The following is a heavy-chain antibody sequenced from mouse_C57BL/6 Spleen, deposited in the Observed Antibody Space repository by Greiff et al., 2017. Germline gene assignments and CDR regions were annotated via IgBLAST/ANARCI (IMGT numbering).Heavy chain of an antibody. J-gene: IGHJ1*03. CDR2: IHPNSGST. D-gene: IGHD1-1*01. V-gene: IGHV1-64*01. CDR3: ARSLITTVVATRYWYFDV. CDR1: GYTFTSYW. Sequence: VQLQQPGAELVKPGASVKLSCKASGYTFTSYWMHWVKQRPGQGLEWIGMIHPNSGSTNYNEKFKSKATLTVDKSSSTAYMQPSSLTSEDSAVYYCARSLITTVVATRYWYFDVWGTGTTVTVSS.